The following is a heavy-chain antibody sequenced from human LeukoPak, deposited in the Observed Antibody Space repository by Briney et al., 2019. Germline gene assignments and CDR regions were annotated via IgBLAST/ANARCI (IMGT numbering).Heavy chain of an antibody. CDR2: ISSSSSTI. D-gene: IGHD3-10*01. J-gene: IGHJ4*02. V-gene: IGHV3-48*01. CDR1: GFTFSSYS. CDR3: ARDRGRFREYYFDY. Sequence: PGGSLRLSCAASGFTFSSYSMNWVRHAPGKGLEWVSYISSSSSTIYYADSVKGRFTISRDNAKNSLYLQMNSLRAEDTAVYYCARDRGRFREYYFDYWGQGTLVTVSS.